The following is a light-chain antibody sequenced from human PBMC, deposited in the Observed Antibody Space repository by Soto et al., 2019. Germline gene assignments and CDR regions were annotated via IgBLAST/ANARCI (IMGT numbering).Light chain of an antibody. J-gene: IGKJ4*01. CDR3: QHYGSSHRV. CDR2: GAS. Sequence: EIVLTQSPGTLSLSPGERATLSCRASQSISRNYLGWYQQNPGQAPRLLIYGASNRATGVPDRFSGSASGTDFTFTISRLEPEDFAVYYCQHYGSSHRVFGGGTKADI. CDR1: QSISRNY. V-gene: IGKV3-20*01.